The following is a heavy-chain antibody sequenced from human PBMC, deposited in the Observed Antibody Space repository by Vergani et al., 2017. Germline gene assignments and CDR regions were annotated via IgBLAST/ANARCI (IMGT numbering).Heavy chain of an antibody. V-gene: IGHV4-59*01. CDR1: GGSISSYY. D-gene: IGHD2-15*01. J-gene: IGHJ6*03. CDR2: IYYSGST. Sequence: QVQLQESGPGLVKPSETLSLTCTVSGGSISSYYWSWIRQPPGKGLEWIGYIYYSGSTNYNPSLKSRVTISVDTSKNQFSLKLSSVTVADTAVYYGARDSHTSGGSTGPYYIDVWGKGTTVTVSS. CDR3: ARDSHTSGGSTGPYYIDV.